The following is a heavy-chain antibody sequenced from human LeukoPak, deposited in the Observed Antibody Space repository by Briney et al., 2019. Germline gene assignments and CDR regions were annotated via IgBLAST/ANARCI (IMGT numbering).Heavy chain of an antibody. V-gene: IGHV3-21*04. CDR3: AKDRSRNWNYDAFDI. Sequence: GGSLRLSCAASGFTFSSYSMNWVRQAPGKGLEWVSSISSSSSYIYYADSVKGRFTISRDNAKNSLYLQMNSLRAEDTAVYYCAKDRSRNWNYDAFDIWGQGTMVTVSS. D-gene: IGHD1-7*01. CDR1: GFTFSSYS. J-gene: IGHJ3*02. CDR2: ISSSSSYI.